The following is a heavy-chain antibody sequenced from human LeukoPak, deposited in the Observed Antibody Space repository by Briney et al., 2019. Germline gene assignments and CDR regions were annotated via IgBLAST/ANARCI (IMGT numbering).Heavy chain of an antibody. CDR1: AWSISSDYY. Sequence: KPSETLSLTCTVSAWSISSDYYWGWIRQPPGKGLEWIGSIYHTGNIYYNPSLKSRVTISMDTSKNQFSLRLSSVTDANTAVFYCARCPAEYYFDYWGPGNLVTVSS. CDR2: IYHTGNI. V-gene: IGHV4-38-2*02. J-gene: IGHJ4*02. CDR3: ARCPAEYYFDY.